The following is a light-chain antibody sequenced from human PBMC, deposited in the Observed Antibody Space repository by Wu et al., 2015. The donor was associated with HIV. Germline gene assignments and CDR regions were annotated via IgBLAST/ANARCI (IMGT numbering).Light chain of an antibody. J-gene: IGKJ2*04. Sequence: EIVLTQSPATLSLSPGERATLACRASQTISSYLAWYQQKPGQAPRLLIYGASSRATGIPDRFSDSGSGTDFTLTISRLEPEDFAVYYCQQYGSSPRSFGQGTKLEIK. CDR1: QTISSY. V-gene: IGKV3-20*01. CDR2: GAS. CDR3: QQYGSSPRS.